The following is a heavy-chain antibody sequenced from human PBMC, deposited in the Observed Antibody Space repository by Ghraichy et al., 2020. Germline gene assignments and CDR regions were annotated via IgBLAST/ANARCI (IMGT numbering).Heavy chain of an antibody. CDR3: ARAIAAASLNYFDY. D-gene: IGHD6-13*01. CDR2: IYYSGST. V-gene: IGHV4-59*01. CDR1: GGSISSYD. J-gene: IGHJ4*02. Sequence: SETLSLTCPVSGGSISSYDWSWIRQPPGKGLEWIGYIYYSGSTNYNPSLKSRVTISVDTTKNQLSLKLSSVTAADTAMYYCARAIAAASLNYFDYWGQGTLVTVSS.